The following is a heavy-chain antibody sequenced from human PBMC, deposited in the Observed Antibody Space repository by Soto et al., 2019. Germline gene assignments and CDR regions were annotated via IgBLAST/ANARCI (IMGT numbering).Heavy chain of an antibody. D-gene: IGHD4-17*01. V-gene: IGHV1-69*13. CDR2: IIPLFDTT. CDR3: ARETTTVTRDYFYYGMDV. Sequence: SVKFSCKASGGTFTSYTISWVRQAPGQGLEWMGAIIPLFDTTTYAQKFQGRVTITADESTTTAYMELSSLRSEDTAVYYCARETTTVTRDYFYYGMDVWGQGTTVTVSS. CDR1: GGTFTSYT. J-gene: IGHJ6*02.